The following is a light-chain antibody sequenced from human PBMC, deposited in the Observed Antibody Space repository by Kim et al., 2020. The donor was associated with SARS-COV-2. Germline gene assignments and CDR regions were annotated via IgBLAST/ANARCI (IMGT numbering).Light chain of an antibody. CDR1: SSDDGGYNY. Sequence: GQSVTISCTGTSSDDGGYNYGSWYQQHPGKAPKLMIYDVSHRPSGVPDRVAGTKSDNTASLTISGLQAEDEADYYCCSYAGTSTSVFGTGTKVTVL. CDR2: DVS. CDR3: CSYAGTSTSV. J-gene: IGLJ1*01. V-gene: IGLV2-11*01.